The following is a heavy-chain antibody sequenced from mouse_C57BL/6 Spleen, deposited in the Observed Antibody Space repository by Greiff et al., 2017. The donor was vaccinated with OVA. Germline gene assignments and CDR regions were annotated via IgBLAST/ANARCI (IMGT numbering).Heavy chain of an antibody. CDR3: ARHQVRGGAMDY. CDR2: IWSDGST. D-gene: IGHD3-2*02. V-gene: IGHV2-6-1*01. J-gene: IGHJ4*01. Sequence: QVQLKESGPGLVAPSQSLSITCTVSGFSLTSYGVHWVRQPPGKGLEWLVVIWSDGSTTYNSALNSSLSISKDNSKSQVFLKMNSLQTDDTAMYYCARHQVRGGAMDYWGQGTSVTVSS. CDR1: GFSLTSYG.